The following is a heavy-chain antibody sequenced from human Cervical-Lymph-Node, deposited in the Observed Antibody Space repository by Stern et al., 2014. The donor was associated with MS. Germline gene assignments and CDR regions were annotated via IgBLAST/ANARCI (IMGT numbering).Heavy chain of an antibody. Sequence: QVQLVQSGAEVKKPGASVKASCKASGYTFSRYPITWVRQAHGQGLEWMGWSSISNGNIKYAHQFQDRVTMTTNTSTSTAYIQLRSLRSDDTAVYYCARPTSSGWFSFDSWGQGTLVTVSS. CDR2: SSISNGNI. CDR3: ARPTSSGWFSFDS. CDR1: GYTFSRYP. V-gene: IGHV1-18*01. J-gene: IGHJ4*02. D-gene: IGHD6-19*01.